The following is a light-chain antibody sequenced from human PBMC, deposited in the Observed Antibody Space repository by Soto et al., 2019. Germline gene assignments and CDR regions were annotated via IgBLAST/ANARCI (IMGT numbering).Light chain of an antibody. V-gene: IGKV1-5*01. CDR3: QQYNSYSPGRT. CDR1: QSISSW. J-gene: IGKJ1*01. CDR2: DAS. Sequence: DIQMTQSPSTLSASVGDRVTITCRASQSISSWLAWYQQKPGKAPKLLIYDASSLESGVPSRFSGSGSGTEFTLTLSSLQPDDFATYYCQQYNSYSPGRTFGQGTKVEIK.